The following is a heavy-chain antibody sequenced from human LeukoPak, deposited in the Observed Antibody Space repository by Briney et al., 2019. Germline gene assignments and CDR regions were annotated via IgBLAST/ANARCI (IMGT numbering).Heavy chain of an antibody. V-gene: IGHV1-18*01. CDR3: ARVTIFGVVTNWSDP. D-gene: IGHD3-3*01. Sequence: GASVKVSCKASGYTFTSYGISWVRQAPGQGLEWMGWISAYNGNTNYAQKLQGRVTMTTDTSTSTAYMELRSLRSDDTALYYCARVTIFGVVTNWSDPWGQGTLVTVSS. CDR2: ISAYNGNT. CDR1: GYTFTSYG. J-gene: IGHJ5*02.